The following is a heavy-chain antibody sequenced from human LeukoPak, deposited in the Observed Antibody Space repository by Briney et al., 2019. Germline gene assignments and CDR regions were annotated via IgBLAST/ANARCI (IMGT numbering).Heavy chain of an antibody. D-gene: IGHD1-14*01. J-gene: IGHJ6*03. V-gene: IGHV7-4-1*02. CDR2: INTNTGNP. CDR3: AREPPISYMDV. CDR1: GYTFTNHA. Sequence: GASVKVSCKASGYTFTNHAMNWVRQAAGQGLEWMGWINTNTGNPTYGQGFTGRFVFSLDTSVSTAYLQINSLKAEDTAVYYCAREPPISYMDVWGKGTTVTVSS.